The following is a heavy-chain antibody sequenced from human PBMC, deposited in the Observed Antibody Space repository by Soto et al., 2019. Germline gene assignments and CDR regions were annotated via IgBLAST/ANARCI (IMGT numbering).Heavy chain of an antibody. Sequence: QVQLVQSGAEVKKPGASVKVSCKASGYTFTSYDINWVRQATGQGLEWMGWMNPNSGNTGYAQKFQGRVTMTRNTSIITTYRELRSLRCYETAAYYCARKQASWSGDYSGEYYYYYYYMDVWGKGTTVTVSS. J-gene: IGHJ6*03. CDR1: GYTFTSYD. V-gene: IGHV1-8*01. D-gene: IGHD3-3*01. CDR2: MNPNSGNT. CDR3: ARKQASWSGDYSGEYYYYYYYMDV.